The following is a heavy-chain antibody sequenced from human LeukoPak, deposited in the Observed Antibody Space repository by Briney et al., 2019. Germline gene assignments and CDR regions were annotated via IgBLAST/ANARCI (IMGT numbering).Heavy chain of an antibody. CDR2: LYYSGST. CDR1: GGSINNYY. CDR3: ARRPYYYDSSGYYYSWYFDL. J-gene: IGHJ2*01. V-gene: IGHV4-59*01. D-gene: IGHD3-22*01. Sequence: PSETLSLTCTVSGGSINNYYWSWIRQPPGKGLEWIGYLYYSGSTKYNPSLKSRVTISVDTSRNQFSLKLSSVTAADTAVYYCARRPYYYDSSGYYYSWYFDLWGRGTLVTVSS.